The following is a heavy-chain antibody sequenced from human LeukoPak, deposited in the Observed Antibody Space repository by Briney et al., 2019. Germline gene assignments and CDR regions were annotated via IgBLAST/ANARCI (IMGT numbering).Heavy chain of an antibody. CDR2: IYYSGST. D-gene: IGHD2-2*03. Sequence: SETLSLTCTVSGGSISSSSYYWGWIRQPPGKGLEWIGSIYYSGSTYYNPSLKSRVTISVDTSQNQFSLKLSSVTAADTAVYYCATGYCSSTSCLGIDYWGQGTLVTVSS. CDR1: GGSISSSSYY. V-gene: IGHV4-39*01. J-gene: IGHJ4*02. CDR3: ATGYCSSTSCLGIDY.